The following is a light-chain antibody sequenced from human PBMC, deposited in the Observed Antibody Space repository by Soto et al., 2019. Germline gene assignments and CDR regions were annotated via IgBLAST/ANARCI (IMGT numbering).Light chain of an antibody. CDR3: SSYAGNSNYV. CDR1: SSDVGAYKF. CDR2: DVT. Sequence: QSVLTQPPSASGSPGQSVTISCTGTSSDVGAYKFVSWYQQNPGKAPELIIYDVTKRPTGVPDRFSGSKSGNTASLTVSGLQAEDEVDYYCSSYAGNSNYVFGSGTKVTVL. V-gene: IGLV2-8*01. J-gene: IGLJ1*01.